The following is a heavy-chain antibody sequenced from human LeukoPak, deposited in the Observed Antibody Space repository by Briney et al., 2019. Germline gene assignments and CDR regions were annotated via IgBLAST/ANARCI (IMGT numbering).Heavy chain of an antibody. CDR2: IYPGDSDT. CDR3: ARQDDFWGGYYTPPDY. J-gene: IGHJ4*02. D-gene: IGHD3-3*01. V-gene: IGHV5-51*01. Sequence: GESLKISCKGSGYSFTSYWIGWVRQMPGKGLEWMGIIYPGDSDTRYSPSFQGQVTISADKSISTAYLQWSSLKASDTAMYYCARQDDFWGGYYTPPDYWGQGTLVTVSS. CDR1: GYSFTSYW.